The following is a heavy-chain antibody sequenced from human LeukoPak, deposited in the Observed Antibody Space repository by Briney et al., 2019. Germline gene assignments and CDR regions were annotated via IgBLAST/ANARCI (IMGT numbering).Heavy chain of an antibody. V-gene: IGHV1-2*06. CDR3: ARELPFDY. Sequence: ASVKVSCKASGYTFTRYSMHWVRQAPGQGLEWMGRINPNSGATNYAQRFQGRVTMTRDTSISTVYMELNRLRSDDTAVYYCARELPFDYWGQGTLVSVSS. CDR2: INPNSGAT. CDR1: GYTFTRYS. J-gene: IGHJ4*02. D-gene: IGHD5-24*01.